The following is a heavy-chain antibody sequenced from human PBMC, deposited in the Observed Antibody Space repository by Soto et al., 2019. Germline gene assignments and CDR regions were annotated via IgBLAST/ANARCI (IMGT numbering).Heavy chain of an antibody. CDR2: IYYSGST. V-gene: IGHV4-31*03. CDR3: ARGRTSSPTPGDY. D-gene: IGHD2-2*01. J-gene: IGHJ4*02. CDR1: GGSISSGGYY. Sequence: QVQLQESGPGLVKPSQTLSLTCTVSGGSISSGGYYWSWIRQHPGKGLEWIGYIYYSGSTYYNPSLKSRVSISVDTSMNQFSLQLISVTAADTAVYYCARGRTSSPTPGDYWGQGTLVTVSS.